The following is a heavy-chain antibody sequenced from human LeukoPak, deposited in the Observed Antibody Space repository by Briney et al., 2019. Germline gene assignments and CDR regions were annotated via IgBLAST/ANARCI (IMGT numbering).Heavy chain of an antibody. V-gene: IGHV3-21*01. CDR3: ARTTAQEWELPNDAFDI. Sequence: PGGSLRLSCAASGFTFSSYGMHWVRQAPGKGLEWVSSISSSSSYIYYADSVKGRFTISRDNAKNSLYLQMNSLRAEDTAVYYCARTTAQEWELPNDAFDIWGQGTMVTVSS. J-gene: IGHJ3*02. CDR2: ISSSSSYI. CDR1: GFTFSSYG. D-gene: IGHD1-26*01.